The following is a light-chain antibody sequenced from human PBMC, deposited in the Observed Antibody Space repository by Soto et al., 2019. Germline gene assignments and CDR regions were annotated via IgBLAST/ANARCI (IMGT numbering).Light chain of an antibody. Sequence: EVVLTQSPATLSLSPGERATLSCRANQSVSANYLDWYQQKPGQAPRLLIYGASSRATAIPDRFSGSGSGTDFTLTISRLEPEDFAVFYCHQYGSSPFTFGPGTKVDI. CDR2: GAS. CDR1: QSVSANY. J-gene: IGKJ3*01. V-gene: IGKV3-20*01. CDR3: HQYGSSPFT.